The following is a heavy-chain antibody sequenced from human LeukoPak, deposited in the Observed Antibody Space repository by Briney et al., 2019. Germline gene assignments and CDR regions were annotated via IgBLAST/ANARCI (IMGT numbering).Heavy chain of an antibody. Sequence: GRSLRLSWAASGFTFDDYAMHWVRQSPGKALDVVSGISWNSGSIGYADSVKGRFTISRDNAKNSLYLQMNSLRAEDTALYYCAKGRIAAAGTPLDVWGQGTTVTVSS. CDR1: GFTFDDYA. V-gene: IGHV3-9*01. D-gene: IGHD6-13*01. CDR3: AKGRIAAAGTPLDV. CDR2: ISWNSGSI. J-gene: IGHJ6*02.